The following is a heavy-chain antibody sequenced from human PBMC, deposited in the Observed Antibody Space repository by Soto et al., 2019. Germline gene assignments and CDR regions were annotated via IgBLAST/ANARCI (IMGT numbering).Heavy chain of an antibody. CDR3: ARTWGSIDY. J-gene: IGHJ4*02. CDR2: MNPNSGNT. V-gene: IGHV1-8*01. Sequence: QVQLVQSGAEVKKPGASVKVSCKTSGYPFTSYDINWVRQATGQGLEWMGWMNPNSGNTGSAQKFQGRVTMTRDTSTSTAYMELSSLSSEDTGVYYCARTWGSIDYWGRGTLVTVSS. D-gene: IGHD3-16*01. CDR1: GYPFTSYD.